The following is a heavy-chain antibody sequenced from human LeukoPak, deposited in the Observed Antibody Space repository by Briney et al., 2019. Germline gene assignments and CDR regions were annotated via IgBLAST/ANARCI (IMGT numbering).Heavy chain of an antibody. J-gene: IGHJ6*02. V-gene: IGHV3-74*01. Sequence: GGSLRLPCAASGFTFSSYWMHWLRQAPGKGLVWVSRINSDGSSTIYADSVKGRFTISRDNAKNTLYLQMNSLRAEDTAVYYCARVFSGSSLSYYYYYGMDVWGQGTTVTVSS. CDR1: GFTFSSYW. CDR3: ARVFSGSSLSYYYYYGMDV. CDR2: INSDGSST. D-gene: IGHD1-26*01.